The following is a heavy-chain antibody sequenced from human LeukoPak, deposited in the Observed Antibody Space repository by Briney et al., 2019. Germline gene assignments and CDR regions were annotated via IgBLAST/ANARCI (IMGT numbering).Heavy chain of an antibody. CDR1: GFTFSSYA. J-gene: IGHJ4*02. D-gene: IGHD3-3*01. CDR3: ARPIFGVVIMEY. V-gene: IGHV3-23*01. CDR2: ISGSGGST. Sequence: GGSLRLSCAASGFTFSSYAMSWVRQAPGKGLEWVSAISGSGGSTYYADSVKRRFTISRDNSKNTLYLQMNSVRAEDTAVYYCARPIFGVVIMEYWGQGTLVTVSS.